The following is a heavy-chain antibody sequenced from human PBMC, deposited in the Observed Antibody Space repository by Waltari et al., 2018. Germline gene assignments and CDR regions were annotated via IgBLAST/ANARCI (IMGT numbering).Heavy chain of an antibody. CDR3: ARRARRIAARAYYFDY. Sequence: QVQLVQSGAEVKKPGASVKVSCKASGYTFTSYDINWVRQATGQGLEWMGWMNPNSGNTGYAQKFQGRVTMTRNTSISTVYMELSSLRSEDTAVYYCARRARRIAARAYYFDYWGQGTLVTVSS. J-gene: IGHJ4*02. CDR1: GYTFTSYD. V-gene: IGHV1-8*01. D-gene: IGHD6-6*01. CDR2: MNPNSGNT.